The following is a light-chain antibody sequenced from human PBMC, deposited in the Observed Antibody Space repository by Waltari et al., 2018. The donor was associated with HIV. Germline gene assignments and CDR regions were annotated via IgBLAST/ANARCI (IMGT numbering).Light chain of an antibody. CDR2: TVS. CDR1: ALTKQY. J-gene: IGLJ2*01. CDR3: QSVDSSGTYPVI. V-gene: IGLV3-25*03. Sequence: SYELTQSPSVSVSPGQTARITCSGDALTKQYAFWYQQKPVQAPVLVTYTVSERPSGIPERFSGSSSGTTVTLTISGVQAEDEADYYCQSVDSSGTYPVIFGGGTKLTVL.